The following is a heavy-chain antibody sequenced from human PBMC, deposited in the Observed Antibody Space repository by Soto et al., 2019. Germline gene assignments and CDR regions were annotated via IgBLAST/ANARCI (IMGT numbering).Heavy chain of an antibody. V-gene: IGHV4-34*01. J-gene: IGHJ6*03. CDR3: ARRYYYYMDV. CDR2: INHSGST. Sequence: SDTLSLTCVVYGGSFSGYYWSWIRQLPGEGLEWVGEINHSGSTNYNPSLKSRVSISVDTSKNQFSLRLSSVTAADTAVFYCARRYYYYMDVWGKGTTVTVSS. CDR1: GGSFSGYY.